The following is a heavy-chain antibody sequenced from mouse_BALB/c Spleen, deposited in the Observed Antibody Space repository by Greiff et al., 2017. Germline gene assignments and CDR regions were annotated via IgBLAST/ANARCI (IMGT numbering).Heavy chain of an antibody. D-gene: IGHD4-1*01. CDR2: IWSGGST. Sequence: VQRVESGPGLVQPSQSLSITCTVSGFSLTSYGVHWVRQSPGKGLEWLGVIWSGGSTDYNAAFISRLSISKDNSKSQVFLKMNSLQTDDTAMYYCARELEFAYWGQGTLVTVSA. CDR1: GFSLTSYG. V-gene: IGHV2-4-1*01. J-gene: IGHJ3*01. CDR3: ARELEFAY.